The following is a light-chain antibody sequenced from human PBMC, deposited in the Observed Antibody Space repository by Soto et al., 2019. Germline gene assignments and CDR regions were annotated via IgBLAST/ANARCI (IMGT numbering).Light chain of an antibody. V-gene: IGLV2-14*01. CDR1: SGDVGAYDF. J-gene: IGLJ2*01. CDR2: DVS. CDR3: SSWTSSSTLL. Sequence: QSALTQPASVSGSPGQSIAISCTGTSGDVGAYDFVSWHQQHPGKAPKLMIYDVSRRPSGVSDRFSGSKSGNTASLIISGLQAEDEADYYCSSWTSSSTLLFGGGTKLTVL.